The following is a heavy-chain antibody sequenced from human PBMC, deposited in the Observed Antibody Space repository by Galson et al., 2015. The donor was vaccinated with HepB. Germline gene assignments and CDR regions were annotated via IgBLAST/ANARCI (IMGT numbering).Heavy chain of an antibody. V-gene: IGHV1-18*01. J-gene: IGHJ4*02. CDR2: ISAYDGNT. Sequence: SVKASCKASGYTFSSYSITWVRQAPGQGLEWMGWISAYDGNTKYAQKFQGRVTMTTDTSTSTVYMELRSLTSDDTATYYCARARYTSSPPDYWGQGTLVTVSS. CDR1: GYTFSSYS. CDR3: ARARYTSSPPDY. D-gene: IGHD2-2*02.